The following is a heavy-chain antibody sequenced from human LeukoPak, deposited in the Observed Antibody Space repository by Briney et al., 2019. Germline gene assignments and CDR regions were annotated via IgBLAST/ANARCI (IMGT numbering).Heavy chain of an antibody. D-gene: IGHD3-22*01. V-gene: IGHV4-38-2*02. Sequence: SETLSLTCTVSGDSISSGHYWDWIRQPPGRGLEWIGSIHHSGSTWYNPSLKSRVTISLDTSQTQISLRVTSVTAADTAVYYCARGTDYYDSSGWLDPWGQGTLITVSS. J-gene: IGHJ5*02. CDR3: ARGTDYYDSSGWLDP. CDR1: GDSISSGHY. CDR2: IHHSGST.